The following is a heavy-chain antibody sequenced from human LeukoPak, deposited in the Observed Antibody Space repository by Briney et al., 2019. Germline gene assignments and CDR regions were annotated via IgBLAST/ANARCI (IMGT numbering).Heavy chain of an antibody. Sequence: ASVKVSCKASGYTLTDYYMHWVRQAPGQGLEWMGWINPNSGGTNYAQKFQGRVTMTRDTSISTAYMELSRLRSDDTAVYYCARSEDYYYGMDVWGQGTTVTVSS. CDR2: INPNSGGT. CDR1: GYTLTDYY. J-gene: IGHJ6*02. CDR3: ARSEDYYYGMDV. V-gene: IGHV1-2*02.